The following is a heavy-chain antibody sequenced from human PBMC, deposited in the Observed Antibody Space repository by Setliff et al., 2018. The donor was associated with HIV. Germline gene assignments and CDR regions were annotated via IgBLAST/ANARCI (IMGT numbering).Heavy chain of an antibody. D-gene: IGHD3-16*01. CDR3: AAVPWGHSSLIIDH. CDR2: IGGHGSII. CDR1: GFTFSSYE. J-gene: IGHJ4*02. V-gene: IGHV3-48*03. Sequence: GGSLRLSCAASGFTFSSYEMNWVRQAPGKGLEWISFIGGHGSIIHYADSVKGRFTISRDNAKNSVYLQMHSRRVEDTAVYYCAAVPWGHSSLIIDHWGQGTPVTVSS.